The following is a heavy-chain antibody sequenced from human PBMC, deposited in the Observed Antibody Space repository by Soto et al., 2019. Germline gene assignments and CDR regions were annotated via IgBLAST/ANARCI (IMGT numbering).Heavy chain of an antibody. J-gene: IGHJ4*02. Sequence: GGSLRISFAASGFTFSSYWMYWVHQAPGKGLECVSRINTDGSAPNYAEPVQGRVTISRDNAKNTLYLQLISLRPEDTAVYYCARDFEYWGQGTLVTVSS. CDR2: INTDGSAP. CDR1: GFTFSSYW. CDR3: ARDFEY. V-gene: IGHV3-74*01.